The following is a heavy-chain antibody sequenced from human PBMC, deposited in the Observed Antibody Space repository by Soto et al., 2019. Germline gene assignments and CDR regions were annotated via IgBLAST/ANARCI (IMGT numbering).Heavy chain of an antibody. J-gene: IGHJ4*02. V-gene: IGHV3-74*01. CDR1: GFTFSSYW. CDR2: INSDGSST. D-gene: IGHD2-15*01. Sequence: EVQLVESGGGLVQPGGSLRLSCAASGFTFSSYWMHWVRQAPGKGLVWVSRINSDGSSTSYADSVKGPFTISRDNAKNTLYLQMNNLRAEDTAVYYGVRTSLVVAAATREAYWGQGTLVTVSS. CDR3: VRTSLVVAAATREAY.